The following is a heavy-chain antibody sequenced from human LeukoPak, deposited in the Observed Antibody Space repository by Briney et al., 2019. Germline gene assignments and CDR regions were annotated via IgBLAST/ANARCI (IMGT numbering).Heavy chain of an antibody. Sequence: SETLSLTCTVSGVSISNYYWSWIRQTAGKGLEWIGRIYTSGSTTYSPSLKRRVTMSVDTSKSQFSLKLTSVTAADAALYYCARAVLSRMRYFDLWGRGTLLTVSS. CDR2: IYTSGST. J-gene: IGHJ2*01. V-gene: IGHV4-4*07. CDR3: ARAVLSRMRYFDL. CDR1: GVSISNYY. D-gene: IGHD3-16*01.